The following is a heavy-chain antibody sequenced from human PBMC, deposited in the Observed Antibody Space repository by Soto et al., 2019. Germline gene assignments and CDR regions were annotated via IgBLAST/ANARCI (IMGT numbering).Heavy chain of an antibody. Sequence: PSETLSLTCTVSGGSISSYYWSWIRQPPVKGLEWIGYIYYSGSTNYNPSLKSRVTISVDTSKNQFSLKLSSVTAADTAVYYCARSIDDMIATAGAFDIWGQGTMVTVSS. V-gene: IGHV4-59*01. CDR3: ARSIDDMIATAGAFDI. J-gene: IGHJ3*02. CDR2: IYYSGST. D-gene: IGHD6-13*01. CDR1: GGSISSYY.